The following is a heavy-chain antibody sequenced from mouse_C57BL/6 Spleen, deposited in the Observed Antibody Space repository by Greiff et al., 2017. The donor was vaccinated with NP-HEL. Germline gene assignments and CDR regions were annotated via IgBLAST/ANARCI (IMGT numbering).Heavy chain of an antibody. J-gene: IGHJ2*01. CDR1: GYTFTSYW. CDR3: ARGLYYGSSSY. Sequence: QVQLQQPGAELVKPGASVKLSCKASGYTFTSYWMQWVKQRPGQGLEWIGEIDPSDSYTNYNQKFKGKATLTVDTSSSTAYMQLSSLTSEDSAVYYCARGLYYGSSSYWGQGTTLTVSS. CDR2: IDPSDSYT. D-gene: IGHD1-1*01. V-gene: IGHV1-50*01.